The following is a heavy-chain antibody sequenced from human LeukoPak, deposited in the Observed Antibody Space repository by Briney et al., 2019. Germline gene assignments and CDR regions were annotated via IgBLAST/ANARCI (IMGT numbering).Heavy chain of an antibody. V-gene: IGHV3-21*01. Sequence: PGGSLRLSCAASGFTFSSYSMTWVRQAPGKGLEWVSSISSSSSYIYYADSVKGRFTISRDNAKNSLYLQMNSLRAEDTAVYYCASSSLRSYSSGWYGYWGQGTLVTVSS. D-gene: IGHD6-19*01. J-gene: IGHJ4*02. CDR2: ISSSSSYI. CDR3: ASSSLRSYSSGWYGY. CDR1: GFTFSSYS.